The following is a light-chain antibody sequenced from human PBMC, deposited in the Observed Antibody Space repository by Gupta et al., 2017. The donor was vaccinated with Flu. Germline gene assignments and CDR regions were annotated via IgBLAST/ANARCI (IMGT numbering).Light chain of an antibody. CDR1: SSDVGGYNY. Sequence: TSSDVGGYNYVSWYQQHPGKAPKLMIYDVSKRPSGVPDRFSGSKSGNTASLTISGLQAEDEADYYCCSYAGSPPYVFGTGTKVTVL. CDR3: CSYAGSPPYV. J-gene: IGLJ1*01. V-gene: IGLV2-11*01. CDR2: DVS.